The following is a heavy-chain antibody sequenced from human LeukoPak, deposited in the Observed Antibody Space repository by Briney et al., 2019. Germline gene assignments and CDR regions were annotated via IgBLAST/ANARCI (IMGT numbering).Heavy chain of an antibody. D-gene: IGHD3-9*01. CDR3: ARDWYDNSDAFDI. J-gene: IGHJ3*02. CDR1: GFTFSSYG. Sequence: GGSLRLTRAASGFTFSSYGMRWVGQAPGKGLEWVSAISGSGGFTYYADSVKGRFTISRDNAKNSLYLQMNSLRAEDTAVYYCARDWYDNSDAFDIWGQGTMVTVSS. CDR2: ISGSGGFT. V-gene: IGHV3-21*01.